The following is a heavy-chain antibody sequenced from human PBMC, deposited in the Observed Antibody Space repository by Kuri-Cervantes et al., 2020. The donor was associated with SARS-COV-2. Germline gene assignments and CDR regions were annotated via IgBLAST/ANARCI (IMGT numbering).Heavy chain of an antibody. D-gene: IGHD1-7*01. CDR1: GFTFSSYS. CDR2: ISSSSSYI. J-gene: IGHJ4*02. Sequence: GGSLRLSCAASGFTFSSYSMNWVRQAPGKGLEWVSSISSSSSYIYYADSVKGRFTISRDNAKNSLYLQMNSLRAEDTAVYYCAKAYWNYNYFDYWGQGTLVTVSS. V-gene: IGHV3-21*01. CDR3: AKAYWNYNYFDY.